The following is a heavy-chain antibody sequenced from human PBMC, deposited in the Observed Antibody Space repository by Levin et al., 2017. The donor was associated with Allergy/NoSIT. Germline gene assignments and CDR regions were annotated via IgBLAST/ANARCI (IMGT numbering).Heavy chain of an antibody. J-gene: IGHJ4*02. CDR2: ISSSGGST. D-gene: IGHD2-2*01. CDR1: GFTFSSYA. CDR3: LEYCSSTSCSMEGAGF. Sequence: GGSLRLSCAASGFTFSSYAMSWVRQAPGKGLEWVSGISSSGGSTNYADSVKGRFTISRDNSKNTLYLQMNSLRVEDTAAYYALEYCSSTSCSMEGAGFRGQGTLVTISS. V-gene: IGHV3-23*01.